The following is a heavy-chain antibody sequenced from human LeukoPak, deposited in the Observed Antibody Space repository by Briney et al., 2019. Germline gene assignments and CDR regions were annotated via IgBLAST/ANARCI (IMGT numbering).Heavy chain of an antibody. V-gene: IGHV3-21*01. CDR2: ISSSSSYI. Sequence: AGGSLRLSCAASGFTFSSYSMNWVRQAPGKGLEWVSSISSSSSYIYYADSVKGRFTISRDNAKNSLYLQMNSLRAEDTAVYYCARDRGVATLPTFDYWGQGTLVTVSS. CDR1: GFTFSSYS. J-gene: IGHJ4*02. D-gene: IGHD5-12*01. CDR3: ARDRGVATLPTFDY.